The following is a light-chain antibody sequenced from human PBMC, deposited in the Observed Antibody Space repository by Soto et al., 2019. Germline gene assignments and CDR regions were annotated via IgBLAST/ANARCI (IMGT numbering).Light chain of an antibody. Sequence: QSALSRSVSGSPGQSVTLSCTGATTDVGSSDYVSWYQQHPGKAPRLLIYDVTKRPAGVPTRFSGSKSDKTASLTISGLQTEDEAVYFCCSFAGPPSMFDGGTKVTVL. V-gene: IGLV2-11*01. CDR2: DVT. J-gene: IGLJ3*02. CDR1: TTDVGSSDY. CDR3: CSFAGPPSM.